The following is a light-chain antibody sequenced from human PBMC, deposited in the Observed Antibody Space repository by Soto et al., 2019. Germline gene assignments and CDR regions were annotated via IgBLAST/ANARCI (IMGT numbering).Light chain of an antibody. CDR1: SSDVGGYNY. CDR3: SSYTSSSLYV. Sequence: QSALTQPASVSGSPGQSITISCTGTSSDVGGYNYVSWYQQHPGKAPKLMIYEVCNRPSGVSNRFSGSKSGNTASLTISGLQAEDEADYYCSSYTSSSLYVFGTGTKLTVL. V-gene: IGLV2-14*01. CDR2: EVC. J-gene: IGLJ1*01.